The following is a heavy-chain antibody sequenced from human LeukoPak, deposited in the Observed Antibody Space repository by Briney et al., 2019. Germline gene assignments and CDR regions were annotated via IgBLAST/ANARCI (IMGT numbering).Heavy chain of an antibody. CDR3: ARNQVGARSIDY. V-gene: IGHV4-59*01. CDR1: GGSISSYY. CDR2: IYYSGST. D-gene: IGHD1-26*01. J-gene: IGHJ4*02. Sequence: SETLSLTCTVSGGSISSYYWSWIRQPPGKGLEWLWYIYYSGSTNYNPSLKSRVTISVDTSKSQFSLKLSSVTAADTAVYYCARNQVGARSIDYWGQGTLVTVSS.